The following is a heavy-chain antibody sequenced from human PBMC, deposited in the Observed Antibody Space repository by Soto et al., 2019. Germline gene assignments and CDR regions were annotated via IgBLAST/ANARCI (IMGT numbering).Heavy chain of an antibody. CDR3: TRSHYFDY. V-gene: IGHV4-59*08. J-gene: IGHJ4*02. Sequence: SETLSLTCTVSGGSIRSYYWSWIRQSPGKGLEWIGSIFYSGSTNYNPSLKSQVTISVDASRNLFSLKLSSVTAADTAVYFCTRSHYFDYWGQGALVTVSS. CDR1: GGSIRSYY. CDR2: IFYSGST.